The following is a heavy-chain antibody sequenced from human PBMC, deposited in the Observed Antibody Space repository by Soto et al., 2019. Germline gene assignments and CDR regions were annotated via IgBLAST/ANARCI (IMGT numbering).Heavy chain of an antibody. J-gene: IGHJ4*02. CDR3: ASHPTFDYGSGIFDY. CDR2: IYYSGST. Sequence: SETLSLTCTVSGGSISSSSYYWGWIRQPPGKGLEWIGSIYYSGSTYYNPSLKSRVTISVDTSKNQFSLKLSSVTAADTAVYYCASHPTFDYGSGIFDYWGQGTLVTVSS. CDR1: GGSISSSSYY. D-gene: IGHD3-10*01. V-gene: IGHV4-39*01.